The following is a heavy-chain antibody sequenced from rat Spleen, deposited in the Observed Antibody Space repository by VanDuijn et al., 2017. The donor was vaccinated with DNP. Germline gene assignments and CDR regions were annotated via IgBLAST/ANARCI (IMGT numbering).Heavy chain of an antibody. CDR3: ARHEVAAFDY. J-gene: IGHJ2*01. D-gene: IGHD3-7*01. CDR1: GFTFSNYD. V-gene: IGHV5-25*01. CDR2: ISPSGSNT. Sequence: EVQLVESGGGLVQPGRSLKLSCAASGFTFSNYDMAWVRQAPTKGLEWVASISPSGSNTYYRDSVKGRFAVSRDYAKSTLYLQMDSLRSEDTATYHCARHEVAAFDYWGQGVMVTVSS.